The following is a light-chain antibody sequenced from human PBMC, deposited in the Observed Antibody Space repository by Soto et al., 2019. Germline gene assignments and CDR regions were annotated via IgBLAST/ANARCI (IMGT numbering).Light chain of an antibody. CDR3: QQYIQWPLT. J-gene: IGKJ4*01. V-gene: IGKV3-15*01. Sequence: EILLTHSPATLSVSPGERATLSCRASQSVSNNLAWYQQKPGQAPRLLIQGASTRATGIPGRFNGSGSGTEFTLTISSLQSEDFAVYYCQQYIQWPLTFGGGTKVEIK. CDR1: QSVSNN. CDR2: GAS.